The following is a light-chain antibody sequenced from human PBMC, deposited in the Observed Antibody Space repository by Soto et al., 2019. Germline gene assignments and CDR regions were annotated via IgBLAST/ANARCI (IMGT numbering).Light chain of an antibody. Sequence: IQMTQSPAALSASAGDRVTITCRASQNIMTYLNWYQQKPGKAPNLLIHSASSLQSGVPSRFSGSGSGTDFTLTISSLHPDDVATCFCQQSYSVVYTFGQGTKLEL. V-gene: IGKV1-39*01. CDR2: SAS. CDR3: QQSYSVVYT. J-gene: IGKJ2*01. CDR1: QNIMTY.